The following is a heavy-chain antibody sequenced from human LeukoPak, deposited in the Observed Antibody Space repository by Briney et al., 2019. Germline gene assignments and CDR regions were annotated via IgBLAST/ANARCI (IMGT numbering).Heavy chain of an antibody. J-gene: IGHJ4*02. V-gene: IGHV3-33*06. D-gene: IGHD6-13*01. CDR1: GFTFSSFG. Sequence: GSLRLSCAASGFTFSSFGMHWVRQAPGKGLEWVAVIWYDGSNKYYADSVKGRFTISRDNSKNTLYLQMNSLRAEDTAVYYCAKDRIAAAGTWFDYWGQGTLVTVSS. CDR3: AKDRIAAAGTWFDY. CDR2: IWYDGSNK.